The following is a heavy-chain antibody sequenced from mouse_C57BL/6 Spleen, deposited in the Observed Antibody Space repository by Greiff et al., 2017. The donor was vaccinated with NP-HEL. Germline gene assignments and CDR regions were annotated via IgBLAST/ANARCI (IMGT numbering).Heavy chain of an antibody. D-gene: IGHD2-5*01. CDR2: IWTGGGT. J-gene: IGHJ2*01. CDR3: ARDSNYEGDYFDY. Sequence: VKLVESGPGLVAPSQSLSITCTVSGFSLTSYAISWVRQPPGKGLEWLGVIWTGGGTNYNSALKSRLSISKDNSKSQVFLKMNSLQTDDTARYYCARDSNYEGDYFDYWGQGTTLTVSS. CDR1: GFSLTSYA. V-gene: IGHV2-9-1*01.